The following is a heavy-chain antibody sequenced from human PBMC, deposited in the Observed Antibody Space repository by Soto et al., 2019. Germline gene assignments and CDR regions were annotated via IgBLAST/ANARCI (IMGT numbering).Heavy chain of an antibody. D-gene: IGHD5-12*01. V-gene: IGHV1-2*04. CDR1: GDRFTDYY. CDR3: ARESGGATATLDYYYFYMDV. CDR2: INPNSGVT. J-gene: IGHJ6*03. Sequence: ASVKVSCKASGDRFTDYYMHWVRQAPGQGLERMGWINPNSGVTKYAQKFQGWVTMTRDTSIRTVYMQLSRLRFDDTAIYYCARESGGATATLDYYYFYMDVWGTGTTVTAP.